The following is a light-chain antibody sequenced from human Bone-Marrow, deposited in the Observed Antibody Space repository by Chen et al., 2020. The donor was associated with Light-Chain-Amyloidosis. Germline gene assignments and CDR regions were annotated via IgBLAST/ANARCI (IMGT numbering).Light chain of an antibody. J-gene: IGKJ2*04. CDR2: GAS. V-gene: IGKV3-20*01. Sequence: ILLTQSPDTLSLSPGETATLSCRASQSISSDYLAWYQQKPGQAPRLFISGASSRATGIPDRFSGSGSGTDFTLTINRLEPEDFAVYYCQVYNMSPPMCSFGQGTKLEIK. CDR3: QVYNMSPPMCS. CDR1: QSISSDY.